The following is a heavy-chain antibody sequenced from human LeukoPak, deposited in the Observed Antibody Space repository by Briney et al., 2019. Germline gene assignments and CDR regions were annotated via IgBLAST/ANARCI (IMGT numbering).Heavy chain of an antibody. CDR2: ISSSSSYI. V-gene: IGHV3-21*01. CDR1: GFTFSDYS. Sequence: GGSLRLSCAASGFTFSDYSMNWVRQAPGKGLESVSSISSSSSYIYYADSVKGRFTISRDNAKNSLYLQMNSLRAEDTAVYYCARIPNLYYYGSGSYLLVSDYWGQGTLVTVSS. D-gene: IGHD3-10*01. J-gene: IGHJ4*02. CDR3: ARIPNLYYYGSGSYLLVSDY.